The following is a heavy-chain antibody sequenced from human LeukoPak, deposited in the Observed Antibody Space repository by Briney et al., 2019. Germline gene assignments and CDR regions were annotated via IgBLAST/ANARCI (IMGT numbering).Heavy chain of an antibody. V-gene: IGHV1-46*01. CDR2: INPSGGST. Sequence: GASVKVSCKASGYTFTSYYMHWVRQAPGQGLEWMGIINPSGGSTSYAQKFQGRVTMTRDMSTSTVYMELSSLRSEDTAVYYCARAKKGDRDGYNYDAFDIWGQGTMVTVSS. CDR3: ARAKKGDRDGYNYDAFDI. CDR1: GYTFTSYY. J-gene: IGHJ3*02. D-gene: IGHD5-24*01.